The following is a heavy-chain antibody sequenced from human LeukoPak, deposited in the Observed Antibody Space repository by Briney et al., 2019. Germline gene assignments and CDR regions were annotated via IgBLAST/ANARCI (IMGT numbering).Heavy chain of an antibody. J-gene: IGHJ4*02. CDR3: AKDSGENYFDY. V-gene: IGHV3-30*02. CDR2: IQYHGRNK. D-gene: IGHD7-27*01. Sequence: GGSLRLSCAASGFTFSNYGMHWVRQAPGKGLEWVAFIQYHGRNKYYADSVKGRSTISRDNSKNTLYLQMNSLRAEDTAVYCCAKDSGENYFDYWGQGTLVTVSS. CDR1: GFTFSNYG.